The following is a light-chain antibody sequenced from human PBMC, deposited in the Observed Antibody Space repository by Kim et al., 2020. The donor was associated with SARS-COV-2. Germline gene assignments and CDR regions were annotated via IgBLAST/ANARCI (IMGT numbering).Light chain of an antibody. V-gene: IGLV6-57*02. CDR2: GDY. CDR1: GGSFARNY. CDR3: QSYDSSNWV. J-gene: IGLJ3*02. Sequence: GMTITISCTGHGGSFARNYAQWYQQRPGSAPTTVIYGDYQSPSGVPDRFSGSIDSSSNSASLTISGLKTEDEADYYCQSYDSSNWVFGGGAQLTVL.